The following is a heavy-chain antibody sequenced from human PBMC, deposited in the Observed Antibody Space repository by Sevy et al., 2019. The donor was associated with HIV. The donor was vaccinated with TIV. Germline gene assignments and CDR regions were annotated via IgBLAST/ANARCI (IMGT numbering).Heavy chain of an antibody. CDR1: GFTFSYSG. CDR3: AKNTAAVGTGGFDY. V-gene: IGHV3-30*02. D-gene: IGHD6-13*01. CDR2: IQYDGRNT. Sequence: GGSLRLSCTTSGFTFSYSGMHWVRQAPGKGLEWVTLIQYDGRNTHYADSVKGRFTISRDNSKNMLYLQMNSLRGDDTAVYYCAKNTAAVGTGGFDYWGQGALVTVSS. J-gene: IGHJ4*02.